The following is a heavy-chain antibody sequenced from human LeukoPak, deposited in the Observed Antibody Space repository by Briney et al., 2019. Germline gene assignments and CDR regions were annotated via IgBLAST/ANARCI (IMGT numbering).Heavy chain of an antibody. J-gene: IGHJ4*02. D-gene: IGHD3-22*01. V-gene: IGHV3-23*01. CDR1: GFTFSINA. CDR2: ISGSGGST. Sequence: PGGSLRLSCTASGFTFSINAMSWVRQAPGKGLEWVSGISGSGGSTYYADSVRGRFTISRDNSKNTLYLHVNSLRAEDTAIYYCAGGYYYESSGYSIPFDYWGKGPLVTVSS. CDR3: AGGYYYESSGYSIPFDY.